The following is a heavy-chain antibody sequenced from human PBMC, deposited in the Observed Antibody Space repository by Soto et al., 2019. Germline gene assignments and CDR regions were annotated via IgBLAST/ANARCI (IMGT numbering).Heavy chain of an antibody. CDR3: AHAFIAAAAYYFDY. CDR1: GFSLSTSGVG. J-gene: IGHJ4*02. D-gene: IGHD6-13*01. CDR2: IYWDDDK. Sequence: QITLKESGPTLVKPTQTLTLTCTFSGFSLSTSGVGVGWIRQPPGKALEWLALIYWDDDKRYSPSLKSRLTITKDTSKNQEVLTMTNMDPVDTATYYCAHAFIAAAAYYFDYWGQGTLVTVSS. V-gene: IGHV2-5*02.